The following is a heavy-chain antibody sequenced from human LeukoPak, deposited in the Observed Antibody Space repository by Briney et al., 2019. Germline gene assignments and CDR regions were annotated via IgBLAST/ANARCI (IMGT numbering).Heavy chain of an antibody. CDR1: GFTFSSYS. CDR2: ISSSTSYI. D-gene: IGHD2-8*01. V-gene: IGHV3-21*01. J-gene: IGHJ3*02. CDR3: ARATNGRFDI. Sequence: GGSLTLSCAASGFTFSSYSMKWLRQAPGKGLEWVSFISSSTSYISYADSVEGRFTISRDNAKSSLWLQMNSLRAEDTAVYYCARATNGRFDIWGQGTMVTVSS.